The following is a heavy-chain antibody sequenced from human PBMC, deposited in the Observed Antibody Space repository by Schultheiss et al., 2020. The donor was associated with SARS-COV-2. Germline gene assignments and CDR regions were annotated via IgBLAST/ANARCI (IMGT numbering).Heavy chain of an antibody. V-gene: IGHV1-69*04. CDR1: GYTFTSYY. Sequence: SVKVSCKASGYTFTSYYMHWVRQAPGQGLEWMGRIIPILGIANYAQKFQGRVTITADKSTSTAYMELSSLRSEDTAVYYCARVVGGAYYYMDVWGKGTTVTVSS. J-gene: IGHJ6*03. CDR3: ARVVGGAYYYMDV. CDR2: IIPILGIA. D-gene: IGHD3-16*01.